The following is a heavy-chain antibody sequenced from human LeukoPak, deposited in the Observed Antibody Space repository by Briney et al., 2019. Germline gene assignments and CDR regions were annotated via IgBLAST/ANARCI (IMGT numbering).Heavy chain of an antibody. CDR2: IKPDGSQK. V-gene: IGHV3-7*03. CDR3: ARFQAATHFDY. D-gene: IGHD2-15*01. Sequence: GGSLRLSCAASGLAFSMYWMSWVRQAPGKGLEWVANIKPDGSQKYYVDSVKGRFTISRDNSKNTLYLQMNSLRAEDTAVYYCARFQAATHFDYWGQGTLVTVSS. CDR1: GLAFSMYW. J-gene: IGHJ4*02.